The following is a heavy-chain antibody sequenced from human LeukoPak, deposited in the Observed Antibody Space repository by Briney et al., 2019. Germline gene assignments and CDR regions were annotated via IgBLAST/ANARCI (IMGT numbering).Heavy chain of an antibody. Sequence: ASVKVSCKASGGTFSSYAISWVRQAPGQGLEWMGRIIPILGIANYAQKFQGRFTITADKSTSTAYMELSSLRSEDTAVYYCARVPSDGESLDYWGQGTLVTVSS. CDR2: IIPILGIA. D-gene: IGHD4-17*01. V-gene: IGHV1-69*04. J-gene: IGHJ4*02. CDR3: ARVPSDGESLDY. CDR1: GGTFSSYA.